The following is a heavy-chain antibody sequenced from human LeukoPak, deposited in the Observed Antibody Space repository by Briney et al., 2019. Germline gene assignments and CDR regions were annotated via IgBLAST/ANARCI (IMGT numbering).Heavy chain of an antibody. Sequence: ASVKVSCMASGGTFSSYAISWVRQAPGRGLEWMGGIIPIFGTANYAQKFQGRVTITADESTSTAYMELSSLRSEDTAVYYCARGDSSGYYPHWGQGTLVTVSS. CDR1: GGTFSSYA. CDR3: ARGDSSGYYPH. CDR2: IIPIFGTA. J-gene: IGHJ4*02. D-gene: IGHD3-22*01. V-gene: IGHV1-69*13.